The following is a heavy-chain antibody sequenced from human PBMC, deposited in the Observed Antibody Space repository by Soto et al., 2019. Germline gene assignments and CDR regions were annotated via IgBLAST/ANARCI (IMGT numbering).Heavy chain of an antibody. Sequence: VQMVESGGGVVQPGGSLRLSCTASGFSLSRYGLHWVRQAPGKGLQWVAGLWSNGIKTSYTDSVKGRFTISRDTSKNMLYLQMNTLGAEDTAVYYCARDLHYWSLLIDHWGQGTLVTVSS. CDR1: GFSLSRYG. CDR3: ARDLHYWSLLIDH. J-gene: IGHJ4*02. D-gene: IGHD2-8*02. CDR2: LWSNGIKT. V-gene: IGHV3-33*01.